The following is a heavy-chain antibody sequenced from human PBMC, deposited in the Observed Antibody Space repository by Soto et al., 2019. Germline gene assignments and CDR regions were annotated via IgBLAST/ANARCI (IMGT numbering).Heavy chain of an antibody. J-gene: IGHJ4*02. CDR3: ARDSVVAATDLIRNDFAY. CDR1: GFTFSSYG. Sequence: GGSLRLSCAASGFTFSSYGMHWVRQAPGKGLEWVAVIWYDGSNKYYADSVKGRFTISRDNSKNTLYLQMNSLRAEDTAVYYCARDSVVAATDLIRNDFAYWGQGTLVTVSS. D-gene: IGHD2-15*01. V-gene: IGHV3-33*01. CDR2: IWYDGSNK.